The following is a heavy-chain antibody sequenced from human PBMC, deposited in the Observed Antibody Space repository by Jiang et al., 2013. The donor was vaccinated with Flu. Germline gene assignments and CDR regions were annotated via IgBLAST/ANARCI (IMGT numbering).Heavy chain of an antibody. CDR2: ISSSSSTI. Sequence: ATSGFTFSSYSMNWVRQAPGKGLEWVSYISSSSSTIYYADSVKGRFTISRDNAKNSLYLQMNSLRAEDTAVYYCARGAEEWLVEEGTLGGNYGMDVWGQGP. V-gene: IGHV3-48*01. CDR1: GFTFSSYS. CDR3: ARGAEEWLVEEGTLGGNYGMDV. D-gene: IGHD6-19*01. J-gene: IGHJ6*02.